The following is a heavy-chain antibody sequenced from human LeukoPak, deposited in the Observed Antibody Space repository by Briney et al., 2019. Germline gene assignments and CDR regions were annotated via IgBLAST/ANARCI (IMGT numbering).Heavy chain of an antibody. J-gene: IGHJ3*02. CDR3: AKTLNYYDSSGYDAFDI. CDR2: ISYDGSNK. Sequence: GRSLRLSCAASGFTFSSYGMHWVRQAPGKGLEWVAVISYDGSNKYYADSVKGRFTISRDNSKNTLYLQMNSLRAEDTAVYYCAKTLNYYDSSGYDAFDIWGQGTMVTVSS. D-gene: IGHD3-22*01. V-gene: IGHV3-30*18. CDR1: GFTFSSYG.